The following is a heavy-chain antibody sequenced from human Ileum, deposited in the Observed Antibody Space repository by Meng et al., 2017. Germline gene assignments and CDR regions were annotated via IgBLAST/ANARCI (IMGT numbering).Heavy chain of an antibody. CDR2: INSDGSST. J-gene: IGHJ6*02. CDR1: GFTFSSYW. V-gene: IGHV3-74*01. D-gene: IGHD3-10*01. CDR3: VRGVNKYYYGMDV. Sequence: EGSLRLSCAASGFTFSSYWMHWVRQAPGKGLVWVSRINSDGSSTSYADSVKGRFTISRDNAKNTLYLQMNSLRAEDTAVYYCVRGVNKYYYGMDVWGQGTTVTVSS.